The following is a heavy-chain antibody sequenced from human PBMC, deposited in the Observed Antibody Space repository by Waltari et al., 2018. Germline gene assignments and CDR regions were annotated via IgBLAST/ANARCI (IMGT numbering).Heavy chain of an antibody. CDR3: VRDQWFAFDI. J-gene: IGHJ3*02. V-gene: IGHV3-7*01. CDR2: IMTDGREE. D-gene: IGHD3-22*01. Sequence: EVQLVESGGGLVQPGGSLRLSCAAAGFTLSNYWMSWVRQAPGKGPEWVANIMTDGREEYYVDSVRGRFTISRGNAKNSLYLQMNSLRPEDTAVYYCVRDQWFAFDIWGQGTMVTVSS. CDR1: GFTLSNYW.